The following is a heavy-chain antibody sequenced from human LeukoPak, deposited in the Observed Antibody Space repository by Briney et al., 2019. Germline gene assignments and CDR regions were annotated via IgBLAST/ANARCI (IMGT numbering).Heavy chain of an antibody. V-gene: IGHV1-2*02. CDR2: INPNSGGT. CDR3: ARDPLYYYGSGTFSPGYYYYYMDV. J-gene: IGHJ6*03. CDR1: GYTFTGYY. Sequence: EASVKVSCKASGYTFTGYYMHWVRQAPGQGLEWMGWINPNSGGTNYAQKFQGRVTMTRDTSISTAYMELSRLRSDDTAVYYCARDPLYYYGSGTFSPGYYYYYMDVWGKGTTVTVSS. D-gene: IGHD3-10*01.